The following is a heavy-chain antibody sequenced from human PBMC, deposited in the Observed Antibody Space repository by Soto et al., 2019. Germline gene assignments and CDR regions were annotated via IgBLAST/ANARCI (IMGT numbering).Heavy chain of an antibody. J-gene: IGHJ5*02. CDR3: ARPSRPYDFWSGPFDP. Sequence: GGSLRLSCAASGFTFSSYSMNWVHQAPGKGLEWVSYISSSSSTIYYADSVKGRFTISRDNAKNSLYLQMNSLRDEDTAVYYCARPSRPYDFWSGPFDPWGQGTLVTVSS. CDR1: GFTFSSYS. V-gene: IGHV3-48*02. D-gene: IGHD3-3*01. CDR2: ISSSSSTI.